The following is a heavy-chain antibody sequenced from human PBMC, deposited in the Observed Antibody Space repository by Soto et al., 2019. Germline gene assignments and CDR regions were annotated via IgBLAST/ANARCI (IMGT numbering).Heavy chain of an antibody. CDR2: IIPIFGTA. Sequence: QVQLVQSGAEVKKPGSSVKVSCKASGGTFSSYAISWVRQAPGQGLEWMGGIIPIFGTANYAKKFQGRVTIPADESTSTAYMGVTSLGSEDTAVYYCAREDIAEADYYYYGMAVWGQGTTVTVSS. J-gene: IGHJ6*02. D-gene: IGHD6-13*01. CDR1: GGTFSSYA. V-gene: IGHV1-69*01. CDR3: AREDIAEADYYYYGMAV.